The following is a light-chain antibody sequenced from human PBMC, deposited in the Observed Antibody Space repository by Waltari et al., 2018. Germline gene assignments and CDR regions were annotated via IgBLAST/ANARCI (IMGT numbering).Light chain of an antibody. CDR3: QQYQTYWT. V-gene: IGKV1-5*03. CDR2: KAS. J-gene: IGKJ1*01. CDR1: QSIKSW. Sequence: DIQMTQSPSTLSASVGDTVTITCRASQSIKSWLAWYQKKPGKAPNLLIYKASSLESGVPSRFSGSGSGTEFTLTITSLQPDDFAVYYCQQYQTYWTFGQGTKVEIK.